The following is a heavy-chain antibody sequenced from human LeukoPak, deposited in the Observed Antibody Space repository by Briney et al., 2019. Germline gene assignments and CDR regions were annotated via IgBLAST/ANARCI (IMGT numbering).Heavy chain of an antibody. CDR1: GFTFDDYG. Sequence: PGGSLRLSCAASGFTFDDYGMSWVRQAPGKGLEWVSGIHWNGGSTGYADSVRGRFTISRDNAKNSLYLQMNSLRAEDTASYHCARDIAAAGTPCFDPWGQGTLVTVSS. V-gene: IGHV3-20*01. CDR3: ARDIAAAGTPCFDP. D-gene: IGHD6-13*01. J-gene: IGHJ5*02. CDR2: IHWNGGST.